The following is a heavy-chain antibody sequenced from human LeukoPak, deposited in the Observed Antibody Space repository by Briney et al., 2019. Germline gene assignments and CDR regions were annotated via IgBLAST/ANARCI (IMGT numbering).Heavy chain of an antibody. CDR2: IYYSGST. D-gene: IGHD1-1*01. V-gene: IGHV4-39*01. CDR1: GGSISSSSYY. J-gene: IGHJ4*02. CDR3: ARQVKLARNYYSDY. Sequence: SETLSLTCTVSGGSISSSSYYWGWIRQPPGKGLEWIGSIYYSGSTYYNPSLKSRVTISVDTSKNQFSLKLSSVTAADTAVYYCARQVKLARNYYSDYWGQGTLVTVSS.